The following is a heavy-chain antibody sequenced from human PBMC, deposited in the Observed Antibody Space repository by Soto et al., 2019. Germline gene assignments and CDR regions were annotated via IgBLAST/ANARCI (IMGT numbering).Heavy chain of an antibody. D-gene: IGHD1-26*01. CDR2: IYYSGST. J-gene: IGHJ5*02. CDR3: ATQELGGTYVYTFDP. V-gene: IGHV4-39*01. Sequence: QLHLRESGPGLVKPSETLSLTCTVSGGSITSSSYYWGWIRQPPGQGLEWIGSIYYSGSTNYNPAIKSRVTISVDTSKIQCSPKLSSVTAADTAVYYCATQELGGTYVYTFDPWGQGTLVTVSS. CDR1: GGSITSSSYY.